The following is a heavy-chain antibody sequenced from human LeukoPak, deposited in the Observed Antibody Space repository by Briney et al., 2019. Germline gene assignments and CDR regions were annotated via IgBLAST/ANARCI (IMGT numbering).Heavy chain of an antibody. J-gene: IGHJ4*02. Sequence: GESLKISCKGSGYSFTSYWIGWVRQMPGKGLEWMGIIYPGDSDTRYSPSFQGQVTISADKSISTAYLQWSSLKASDTAMYYCARRDSSGWTGNYYFDYWGQGTLVTVSS. CDR1: GYSFTSYW. CDR2: IYPGDSDT. V-gene: IGHV5-51*01. CDR3: ARRDSSGWTGNYYFDY. D-gene: IGHD6-19*01.